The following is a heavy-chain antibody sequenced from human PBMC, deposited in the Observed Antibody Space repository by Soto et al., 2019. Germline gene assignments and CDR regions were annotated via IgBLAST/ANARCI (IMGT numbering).Heavy chain of an antibody. D-gene: IGHD2-15*01. CDR2: ISSSGSTI. Sequence: PGGSLRLSFAASGFTFSSYEMNWVRQAPGKGLEWVSYISSSGSTIYYADSVKGRFTISRDNAKNSLYLQMNSLRAEDTAVYYCARDKVVAAPYNWFDPWGQGTLVTVSS. CDR3: ARDKVVAAPYNWFDP. CDR1: GFTFSSYE. J-gene: IGHJ5*02. V-gene: IGHV3-48*03.